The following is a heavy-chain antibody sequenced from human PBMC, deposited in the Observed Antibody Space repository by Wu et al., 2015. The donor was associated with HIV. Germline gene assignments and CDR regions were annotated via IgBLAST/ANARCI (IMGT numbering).Heavy chain of an antibody. CDR1: AYSFIDYY. CDR3: ARAGGFCSGTSCLDL. D-gene: IGHD2-2*03. V-gene: IGHV1-46*01. J-gene: IGHJ5*02. Sequence: QVQLVQSGTEVKKPGASVKISCKASAYSFIDYYIHWVRQAPGHGLEWVGIINPGSGSTSYAQKFKGRVTMTRDTSTATVYLEMSSLRSDDTALYSCARAGGFCSGTSCLDLWGQGTLVTVFS. CDR2: INPGSGST.